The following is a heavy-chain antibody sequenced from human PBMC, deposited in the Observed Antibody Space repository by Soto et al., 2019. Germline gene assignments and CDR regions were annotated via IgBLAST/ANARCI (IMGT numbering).Heavy chain of an antibody. J-gene: IGHJ4*02. CDR2: IFWNGEK. CDR3: AHVRQWDGAPSYAY. Sequence: QVTLKESGPVLVKPTETLTLTCAVSGFSPRDSKVGVSWIRQPPGKALEWLAHIFWNGEKSYSTSLERRLTISKDPSKGQVVLTMTNMDPVDTATYFCAHVRQWDGAPSYAYWGRGTLVTVSS. V-gene: IGHV2-26*01. D-gene: IGHD1-26*01. CDR1: GFSPRDSKVG.